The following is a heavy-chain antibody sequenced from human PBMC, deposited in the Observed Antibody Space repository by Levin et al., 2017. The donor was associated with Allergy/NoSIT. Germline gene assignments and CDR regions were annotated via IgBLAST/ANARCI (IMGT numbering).Heavy chain of an antibody. CDR3: ARLDGGYSYGRSNRGY. Sequence: GGSLRLSCKGSGYSFTSYWISWVRQMPGKGLEWMGRIDPSDSYTNYSPSFQGHVTISADKSISTAYLQWSSLKASDTAMYYCARLDGGYSYGRSNRGYWGQGTLVTVSS. D-gene: IGHD5-18*01. CDR2: IDPSDSYT. J-gene: IGHJ4*02. V-gene: IGHV5-10-1*01. CDR1: GYSFTSYW.